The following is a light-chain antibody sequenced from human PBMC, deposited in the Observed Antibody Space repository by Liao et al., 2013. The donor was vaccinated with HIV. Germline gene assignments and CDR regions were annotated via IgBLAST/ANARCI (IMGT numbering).Light chain of an antibody. CDR1: TLQKKY. J-gene: IGLJ3*02. CDR3: QSADSSGTCPV. CDR2: QDT. Sequence: SYEVSQPPSVSVSPGQTATITCSGLTLQKKYACWYQQKPGQSPVLVIYQDTKRPSGIPERFSGSSSGTTVTLTISGVQAEDEADYYCQSADSSGTCPVFGGGTKLTVL. V-gene: IGLV3-25*03.